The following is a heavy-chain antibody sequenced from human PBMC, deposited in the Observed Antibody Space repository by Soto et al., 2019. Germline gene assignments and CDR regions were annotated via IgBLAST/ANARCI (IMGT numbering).Heavy chain of an antibody. V-gene: IGHV4-34*01. CDR1: GGSFSGYY. CDR3: ARKRSYYYGMDV. J-gene: IGHJ6*02. CDR2: INHSGST. Sequence: PSETLSLTCAVYGGSFSGYYWSWIRQPPGKGLEWIGEINHSGSTNYNPSLKSRVTISVDTSKNQFSLKLSSVTAADTAVYYCARKRSYYYGMDVWGQGTTVTVS.